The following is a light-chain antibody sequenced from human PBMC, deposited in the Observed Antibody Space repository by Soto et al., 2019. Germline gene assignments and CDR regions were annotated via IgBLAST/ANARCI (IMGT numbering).Light chain of an antibody. CDR2: SNN. V-gene: IGLV1-44*01. J-gene: IGLJ1*01. CDR1: SSNIGSNT. CDR3: GSITRSSTSV. Sequence: QSVLTQPPSASGTPGQRVTISCSGSSSNIGSNTVNWYQQLPGTAPKLLIYSNNQRPSGVPDRFSGSKSGTSASLAISGLQSEDEADYYCGSITRSSTSVFGTGTKLTVL.